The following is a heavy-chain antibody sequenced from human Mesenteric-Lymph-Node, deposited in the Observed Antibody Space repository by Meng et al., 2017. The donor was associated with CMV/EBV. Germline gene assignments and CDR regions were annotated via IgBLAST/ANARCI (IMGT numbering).Heavy chain of an antibody. CDR3: ARGYDSSGYSRGRYYGMDV. D-gene: IGHD3-22*01. Sequence: SETLSLTCTVSGGSISSSSYYWGWIRQPPGKGLEWIGYIYYTGSTNYNPSLNSRVTISVDPSKNQFSLKLSSVTAADTAVYYCARGYDSSGYSRGRYYGMDVWGQGTTVTVSS. J-gene: IGHJ6*02. V-gene: IGHV4-61*05. CDR2: IYYTGST. CDR1: GGSISSSSYY.